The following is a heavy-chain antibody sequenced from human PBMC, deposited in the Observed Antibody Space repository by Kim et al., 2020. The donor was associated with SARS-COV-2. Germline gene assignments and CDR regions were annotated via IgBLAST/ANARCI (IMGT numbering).Heavy chain of an antibody. J-gene: IGHJ4*02. D-gene: IGHD4-17*01. CDR3: AKGHLPILDYAYYFDY. Sequence: SVRGRFTISRDNSKNTLYLQMYSLRADDTAVYYCAKGHLPILDYAYYFDYWGQGTLVTVSS. V-gene: IGHV3-33*06.